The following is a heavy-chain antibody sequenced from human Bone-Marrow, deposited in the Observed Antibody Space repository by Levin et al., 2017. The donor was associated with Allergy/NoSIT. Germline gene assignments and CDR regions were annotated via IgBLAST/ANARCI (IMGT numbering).Heavy chain of an antibody. J-gene: IGHJ4*02. Sequence: SETLSLTCTVSGASINSDNYHWGWIRQPPGMGLEWIANMYNTGSRNYSPSLKSRVTMSADTSKNQFSLELSSVTSADTAVYYCVRDRGGATTDYWGQGTLVTVSS. D-gene: IGHD1-26*01. V-gene: IGHV4-39*07. CDR1: GASINSDNYH. CDR2: MYNTGSR. CDR3: VRDRGGATTDY.